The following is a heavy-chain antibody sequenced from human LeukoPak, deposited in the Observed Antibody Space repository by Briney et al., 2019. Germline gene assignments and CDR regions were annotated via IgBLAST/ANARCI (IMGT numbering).Heavy chain of an antibody. V-gene: IGHV1-18*01. CDR3: ARHPTSWSGYYWPLGAFDY. J-gene: IGHJ4*02. Sequence: GASVKVSCKASGYTFTSYGISWVRQAPGQGLEWMGWISAYNGNTNYAQKLQGRVTMTTDTSTSTAYMELRSLRSDDTAVYYCARHPTSWSGYYWPLGAFDYWGQGTLVTVSS. D-gene: IGHD3-3*01. CDR1: GYTFTSYG. CDR2: ISAYNGNT.